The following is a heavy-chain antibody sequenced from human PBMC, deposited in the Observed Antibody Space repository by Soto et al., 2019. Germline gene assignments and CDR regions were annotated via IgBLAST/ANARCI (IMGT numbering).Heavy chain of an antibody. CDR3: ARDRREYYDSSGYPDAFDI. V-gene: IGHV1-69*13. J-gene: IGHJ3*02. CDR2: IIPIFGTA. Sequence: ASVKVSCKASGGTFSSYAISWVRQAPGQGLEWMGGIIPIFGTANYAQKFQGRVTITADESTSTAYMELSSLRSEDTAVYYCARDRREYYDSSGYPDAFDIWGQGTMVTVSS. CDR1: GGTFSSYA. D-gene: IGHD3-22*01.